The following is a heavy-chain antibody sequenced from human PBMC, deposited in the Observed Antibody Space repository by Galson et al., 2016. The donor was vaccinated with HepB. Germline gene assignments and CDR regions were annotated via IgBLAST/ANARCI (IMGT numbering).Heavy chain of an antibody. CDR3: ARWDPNWNDVGDWFDP. D-gene: IGHD1-20*01. V-gene: IGHV3-23*01. Sequence: SLRLSCAESGFTFSSYVMTWVRQAPGKGLEWVSAISGSGVGTYYADSVKGRFTISRDNSKNTLYLQMNNVRAEDTAVYYCARWDPNWNDVGDWFDPWGQGTLVTVSS. CDR2: ISGSGVGT. CDR1: GFTFSSYV. J-gene: IGHJ5*02.